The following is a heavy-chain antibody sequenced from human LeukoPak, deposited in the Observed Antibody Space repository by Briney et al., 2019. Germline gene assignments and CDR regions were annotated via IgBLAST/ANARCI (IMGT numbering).Heavy chain of an antibody. CDR3: ARDQGGYYDSSGYFGFDY. CDR1: GFTFSSYS. V-gene: IGHV3-48*02. D-gene: IGHD3-22*01. Sequence: GGSLRLSCAASGFTFSSYSMNWVRQAPGKGLEWVSYISSTSSNIYYADSVKGRFTISRDNAKNSLYLQMDSLRDDDTAVYYCARDQGGYYDSSGYFGFDYWGQGTLVTVSS. CDR2: ISSTSSNI. J-gene: IGHJ4*02.